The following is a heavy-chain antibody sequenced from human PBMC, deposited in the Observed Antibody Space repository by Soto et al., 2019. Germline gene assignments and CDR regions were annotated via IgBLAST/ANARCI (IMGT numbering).Heavy chain of an antibody. J-gene: IGHJ6*02. V-gene: IGHV1-69*13. Sequence: SVKVSCKASGDTFSSYAISWVRQAPGKGLEWMGKIIPTFGRTNYAQKFQGRLTISADDSTSTAYMELTSLESDDTAVYYGLDVWGQGTTVTVSS. CDR1: GDTFSSYA. CDR3: LDV. CDR2: IIPTFGRT.